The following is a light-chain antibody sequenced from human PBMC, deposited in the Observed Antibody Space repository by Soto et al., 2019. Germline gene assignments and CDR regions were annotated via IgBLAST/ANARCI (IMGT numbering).Light chain of an antibody. Sequence: QSALTQPPSASGSPGQSVTISCTGTSSDVGGYNSVSWYQHHPGEAPKLMIYEVSKRPSGVPDRFSGSKSADTASLTVSGLQAEDEADYYCSSYAGSNNYVFGPGTKVTVL. V-gene: IGLV2-8*01. CDR2: EVS. CDR1: SSDVGGYNS. CDR3: SSYAGSNNYV. J-gene: IGLJ1*01.